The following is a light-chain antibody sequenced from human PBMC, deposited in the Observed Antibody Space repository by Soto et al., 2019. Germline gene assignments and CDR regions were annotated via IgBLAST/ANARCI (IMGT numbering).Light chain of an antibody. CDR3: QQSYSSPPT. Sequence: DIQMTQSPSTVSAFVGDRVTITCRASQSINKWLAWYQQKPGKAPKILIYDASSLESGVPSRFSGSRSGPDSTLTISSLQPEDFATYYCQQSYSSPPTFGQGTKVDIK. V-gene: IGKV1-5*01. J-gene: IGKJ1*01. CDR2: DAS. CDR1: QSINKW.